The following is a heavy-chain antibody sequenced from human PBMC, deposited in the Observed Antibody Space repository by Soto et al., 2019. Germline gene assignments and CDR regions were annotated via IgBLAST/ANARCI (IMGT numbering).Heavy chain of an antibody. Sequence: QVQLVESGGGVVQPGRSLRLSCAASGFTFRNYGMDWVRQAPGKGLEWVAVIPYDGGNQNYADSVKGRFIISRDNSKNTLYLQMNSLRPEDTAMYYCAKDNDLNPWGQGTLVTVSS. D-gene: IGHD1-1*01. CDR1: GFTFRNYG. CDR3: AKDNDLNP. CDR2: IPYDGGNQ. V-gene: IGHV3-30*18. J-gene: IGHJ5*02.